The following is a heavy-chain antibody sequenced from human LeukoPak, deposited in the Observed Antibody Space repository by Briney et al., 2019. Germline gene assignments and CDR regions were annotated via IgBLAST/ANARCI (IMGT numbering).Heavy chain of an antibody. V-gene: IGHV4-59*01. CDR3: ARVRGTFETD. Sequence: SETLSLTCTVSGGSISTYYWSWIRQPPGKGLEWIGYLYYSGSTNYSPSLKSRVTMSVDTSKSQFSLKLNSVTAADTAIYYCARVRGTFETDWGQGTLVTVSS. CDR2: LYYSGST. CDR1: GGSISTYY. D-gene: IGHD2/OR15-2a*01. J-gene: IGHJ1*01.